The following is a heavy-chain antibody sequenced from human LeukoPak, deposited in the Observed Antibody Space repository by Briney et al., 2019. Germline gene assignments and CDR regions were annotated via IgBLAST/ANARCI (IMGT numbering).Heavy chain of an antibody. Sequence: SQTLSLTCTVSGDSISGGNRYWSWVRQPAGEGREWIGRFYNSGNIKYNPSLKGRVTISVDTSKNQFSLKLSSVTAADTAVYYCATYSDGWHYFDYWGQGTLVTVSS. V-gene: IGHV4-61*02. CDR1: GDSISGGNRY. J-gene: IGHJ4*02. CDR2: FYNSGNI. CDR3: ATYSDGWHYFDY. D-gene: IGHD5-24*01.